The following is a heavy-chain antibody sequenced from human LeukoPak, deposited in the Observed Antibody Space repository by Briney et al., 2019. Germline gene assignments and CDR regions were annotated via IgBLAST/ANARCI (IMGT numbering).Heavy chain of an antibody. CDR1: GFTFSSYA. CDR2: INSDESST. CDR3: VRDLDLGGYSSFVS. V-gene: IGHV3-74*01. Sequence: GGSLRLSCAASGFTFSSYAMSWVRQAPGKGLVWVSRINSDESSTSYADSVKGRFTISRDNAKNTLYLQMNTLRAEDTAVYYCVRDLDLGGYSSFVSWGQGTLVTVSS. D-gene: IGHD4-23*01. J-gene: IGHJ4*02.